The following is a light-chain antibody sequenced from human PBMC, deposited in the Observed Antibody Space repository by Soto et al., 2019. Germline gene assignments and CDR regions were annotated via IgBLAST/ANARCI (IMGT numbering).Light chain of an antibody. CDR3: QSYDSSLSVHVI. Sequence: QAVVTQPPSVSGAPGQRVTISCTGSNSNIGAGFDVHWYQQLPGTAPKLLIYTNTNRPSGVPDRFSGSKSGTSASLAITGLQAEDEADYYCQSYDSSLSVHVIFGGGTQLTVL. CDR1: NSNIGAGFD. J-gene: IGLJ2*01. V-gene: IGLV1-40*01. CDR2: TNT.